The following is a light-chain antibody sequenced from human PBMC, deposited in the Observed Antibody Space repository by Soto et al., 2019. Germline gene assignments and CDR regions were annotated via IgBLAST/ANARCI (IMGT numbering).Light chain of an antibody. V-gene: IGKV3-20*01. J-gene: IGKJ5*01. Sequence: EIVLTQSPGTLSLSPGERATLSCRASQSVSSSYLARYQQRPGPAPRLLIYGASSRATGIPDRFSGSGSGTDFTLTISRLEPEDFAVYYCQQYGSSPPTFGQGTRLEIK. CDR2: GAS. CDR1: QSVSSSY. CDR3: QQYGSSPPT.